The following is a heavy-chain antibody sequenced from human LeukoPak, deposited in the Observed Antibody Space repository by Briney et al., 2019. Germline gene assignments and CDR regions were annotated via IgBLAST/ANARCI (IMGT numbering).Heavy chain of an antibody. CDR1: GYSFTSYW. V-gene: IGHV5-51*01. Sequence: GESLKISCKGSGYSFTSYWIGWVRQMPGKGLEWMGIIYPGDSDTRYSPSFQGQVTILADKSISTAYLQWSSLKASDTAMYYCARLVKSSGWYELYFDYWGQGTLVTVSS. D-gene: IGHD6-19*01. CDR2: IYPGDSDT. CDR3: ARLVKSSGWYELYFDY. J-gene: IGHJ4*02.